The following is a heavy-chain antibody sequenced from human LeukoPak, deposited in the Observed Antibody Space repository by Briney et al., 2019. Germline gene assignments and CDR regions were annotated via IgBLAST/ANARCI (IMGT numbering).Heavy chain of an antibody. CDR3: AREPRGVSYSA. J-gene: IGHJ5*02. CDR2: IKNDGGEK. CDR1: GFSFSTYS. D-gene: IGHD3-10*01. Sequence: PGGSLRLSCAASGFSFSTYSMSWVRQAPGKGLEWVANIKNDGGEKYYVDSVKGRFTISRDNAENSLYLHMDSLRVEDTAVYYCAREPRGVSYSAWGQGTLVTVSS. V-gene: IGHV3-7*01.